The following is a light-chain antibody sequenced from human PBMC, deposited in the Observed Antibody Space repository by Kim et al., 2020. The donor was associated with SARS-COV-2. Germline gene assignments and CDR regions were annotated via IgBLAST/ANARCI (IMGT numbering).Light chain of an antibody. J-gene: IGKJ1*01. CDR2: GAS. Sequence: SPWERPTHPGRASQSVGDTYLAWYQQKPGRAPRLLIYGASSRATGIPDRFRGSGSGADFTLSISGLEPEDFAVYYCQQYGTSPGTFGQGTKVDIK. CDR3: QQYGTSPGT. V-gene: IGKV3-20*01. CDR1: QSVGDTY.